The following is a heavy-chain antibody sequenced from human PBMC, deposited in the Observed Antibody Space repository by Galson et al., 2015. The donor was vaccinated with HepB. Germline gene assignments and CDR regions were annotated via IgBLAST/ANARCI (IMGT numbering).Heavy chain of an antibody. CDR2: ISSSSSTI. Sequence: SLRLSCAASGFTFSSYSMNWVRQAPGKGLEWVSYISSSSSTIYYADSVKGRFTISRDNAKNSLYLQMNSLRDEDTAVYYCARAKYDFWSGYYTRDYYYGMDVWGQGTTVTVSS. V-gene: IGHV3-48*02. J-gene: IGHJ6*02. CDR1: GFTFSSYS. D-gene: IGHD3-3*01. CDR3: ARAKYDFWSGYYTRDYYYGMDV.